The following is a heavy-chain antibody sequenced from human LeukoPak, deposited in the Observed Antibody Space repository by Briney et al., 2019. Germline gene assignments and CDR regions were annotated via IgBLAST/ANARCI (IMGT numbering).Heavy chain of an antibody. CDR2: ITGSGGNT. J-gene: IGHJ6*02. D-gene: IGHD6-13*01. Sequence: GGSLRLSCAASGFIFSSYSMSWVRQAPGKGLEWVSVITGSGGNTYYADSVKGRFTISKDDSKNTVYLQMSSLRVDDTAVYYCAKAASSSWPSYYYGMDVWGQGTTVTVSS. V-gene: IGHV3-23*01. CDR1: GFIFSSYS. CDR3: AKAASSSWPSYYYGMDV.